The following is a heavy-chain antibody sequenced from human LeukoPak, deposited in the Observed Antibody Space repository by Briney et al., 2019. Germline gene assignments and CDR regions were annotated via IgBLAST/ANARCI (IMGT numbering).Heavy chain of an antibody. CDR1: GGSISNYY. Sequence: PSDTLSLTCTVSGGSISNYYWTWIRQPPGKGLEWIGYIYYSGRTNYNPSLKSRVTMSVDTSNNQFSLKLTSVTAADTAVYYCARRDSYYEILDFWGQGTLVTVSS. CDR3: ARRDSYYEILDF. J-gene: IGHJ4*02. CDR2: IYYSGRT. D-gene: IGHD1-26*01. V-gene: IGHV4-59*08.